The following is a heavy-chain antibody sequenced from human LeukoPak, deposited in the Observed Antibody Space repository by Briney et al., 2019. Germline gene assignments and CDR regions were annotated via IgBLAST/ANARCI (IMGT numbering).Heavy chain of an antibody. D-gene: IGHD2-2*01. V-gene: IGHV3-64D*06. CDR3: VKESPTSWLFDY. Sequence: GGSLRLSRSASGFTFSSYAMHWVRQAPGKGLEYVSAIRTHGDSTYYADSVKGRFTISRHNAKNSLYLQMSSLRVDDMAVYYCVKESPTSWLFDYWGQGPLVIVSS. CDR1: GFTFSSYA. CDR2: IRTHGDST. J-gene: IGHJ4*02.